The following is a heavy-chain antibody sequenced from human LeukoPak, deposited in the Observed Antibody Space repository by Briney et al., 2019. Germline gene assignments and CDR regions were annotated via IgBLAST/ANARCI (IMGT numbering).Heavy chain of an antibody. J-gene: IGHJ4*02. CDR2: IWYDGSNK. Sequence: GGSLRLSCAASGFTFSSYGMHWVRQAPGKGLEWVAVIWYDGSNKYYADSVKGRFTISRDNSKNTLYLQMNSLRAEDTAVYYCARHPHRSGWGGDFDYWGQGTLVTVSS. CDR3: ARHPHRSGWGGDFDY. V-gene: IGHV3-33*01. CDR1: GFTFSSYG. D-gene: IGHD6-19*01.